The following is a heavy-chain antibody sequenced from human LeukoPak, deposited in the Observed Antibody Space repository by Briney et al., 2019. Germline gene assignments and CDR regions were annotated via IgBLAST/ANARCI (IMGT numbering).Heavy chain of an antibody. D-gene: IGHD5-24*01. J-gene: IGHJ4*02. V-gene: IGHV5-51*01. CDR2: IYPGDSDT. Sequence: GESLKISCKGSGYSFTSYWIGWVRQLPGKGLERMGIIYPGDSDTRYSPSFKGRVTISADKSISTAYLQWSSLKASDTAMYYCARRDGYSYFDYWGQGTLVTVSS. CDR1: GYSFTSYW. CDR3: ARRDGYSYFDY.